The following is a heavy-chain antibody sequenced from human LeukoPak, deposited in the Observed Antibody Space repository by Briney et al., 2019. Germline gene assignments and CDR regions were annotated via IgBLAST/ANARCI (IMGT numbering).Heavy chain of an antibody. CDR3: ARGVPAAVTNYFDY. D-gene: IGHD2-2*01. Sequence: PSETLSLTCAVYGGSFSGYYWSWIRQPPGKGLEWIGEINHSGSTNYNPSLKSRVTISVDTSKNQFSLKLSSVTAADTAVYYCARGVPAAVTNYFDYWGQGTLVTVSS. CDR1: GGSFSGYY. CDR2: INHSGST. V-gene: IGHV4-34*01. J-gene: IGHJ4*02.